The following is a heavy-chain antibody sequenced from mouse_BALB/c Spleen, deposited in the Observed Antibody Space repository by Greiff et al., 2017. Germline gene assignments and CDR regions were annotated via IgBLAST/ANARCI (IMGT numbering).Heavy chain of an antibody. J-gene: IGHJ2*01. V-gene: IGHV2-4-1*01. Sequence: VQLQQSGPGLVQPSQCLSITCTVSGFSLTSYGVHWVRQSPGKGLEWLGVIWSGGSTDNNAPFISRLTISKDNSKCQVFFKMNSLQADDTSIYYCARKRNEGYYIDYWGQGTTVTVSS. CDR3: ARKRNEGYYIDY. CDR1: GFSLTSYG. D-gene: IGHD1-2*01. CDR2: IWSGGST.